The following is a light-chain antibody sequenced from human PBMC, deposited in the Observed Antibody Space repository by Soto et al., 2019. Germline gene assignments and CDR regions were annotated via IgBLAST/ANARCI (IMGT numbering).Light chain of an antibody. V-gene: IGKV3-15*01. Sequence: EIVVTQYTATPSGSPGERATLSCRASQSIGSNLAWYQQKPGQSPRLLIYGASTRATGLPARFSGSGSGTEFTLTSGSPPSEEFALSYRQQYNNWPITFGQGTRLEIK. J-gene: IGKJ5*01. CDR1: QSIGSN. CDR3: QQYNNWPIT. CDR2: GAS.